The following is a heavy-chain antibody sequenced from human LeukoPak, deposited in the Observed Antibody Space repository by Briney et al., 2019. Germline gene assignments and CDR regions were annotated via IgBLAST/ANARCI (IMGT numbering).Heavy chain of an antibody. J-gene: IGHJ3*02. V-gene: IGHV3-23*01. CDR1: GFTFSTYV. CDR2: ISGNGGST. D-gene: IGHD4-23*01. Sequence: GGTLRLSCAASGFTFSTYVMSWVRQAPGKGLEWVSAISGNGGSTNYAEFVTGRFTISRDNSKNTLYLQMNGLRAEDTAVYYCAKDDGGNLPMAFYIWGQGTTFT. CDR3: AKDDGGNLPMAFYI.